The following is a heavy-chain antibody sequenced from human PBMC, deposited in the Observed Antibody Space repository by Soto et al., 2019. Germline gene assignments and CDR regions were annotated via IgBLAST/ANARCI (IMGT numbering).Heavy chain of an antibody. J-gene: IGHJ4*02. Sequence: VGVGWIRQPPGKALEWLALIYWDDDKRYSPSLKSRLTITKDTSKNQVVLTMTNMDPVDTATYYCAHRQIQFHEFDYWGQGTLVTVSS. D-gene: IGHD5-18*01. CDR3: AHRQIQFHEFDY. CDR1: VG. CDR2: IYWDDDK. V-gene: IGHV2-5*02.